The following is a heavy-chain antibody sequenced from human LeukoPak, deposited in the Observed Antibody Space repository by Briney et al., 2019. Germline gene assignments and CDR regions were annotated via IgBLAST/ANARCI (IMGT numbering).Heavy chain of an antibody. CDR2: IIPILGIA. V-gene: IGHV1-69*04. J-gene: IGHJ6*02. Sequence: SVNVSCKASGGTFSSYAISWVRQAPGQGLEWMGRIIPILGIANYSQKFQGRVTITADKSTSTDYMELSSLRSEDTAVYYCAREGKTAAKVYYYYGMDVWGQGTTVTVSS. D-gene: IGHD2-15*01. CDR3: AREGKTAAKVYYYYGMDV. CDR1: GGTFSSYA.